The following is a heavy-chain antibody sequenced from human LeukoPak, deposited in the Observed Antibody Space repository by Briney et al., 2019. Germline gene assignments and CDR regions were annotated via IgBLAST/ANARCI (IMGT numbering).Heavy chain of an antibody. Sequence: SQTLSLSCALSGDSVSSNSAAWSWIRHSPSRGLEWLGRTYYRSQWYNDYAVSVKSRITINPDTSNNQFSLQLNSVTPEDTAVYYCARDPNCYDSSGYLDYWGQGTLVTVSS. CDR1: GDSVSSNSAA. D-gene: IGHD3-22*01. CDR3: ARDPNCYDSSGYLDY. CDR2: TYYRSQWYN. V-gene: IGHV6-1*01. J-gene: IGHJ4*02.